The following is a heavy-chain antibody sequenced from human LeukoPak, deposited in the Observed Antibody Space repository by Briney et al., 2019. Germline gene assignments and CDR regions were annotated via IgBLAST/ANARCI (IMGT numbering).Heavy chain of an antibody. J-gene: IGHJ4*02. CDR1: GDSISSGSYY. V-gene: IGHV4-61*02. Sequence: SQTLSLTCTVSGDSISSGSYYWSWIRQPAGRGLEWIERIYRTGSTNYNPSLKSRVTISVDTSKNQFSLKLSSVTAADTAVYYCAREPGQLDYWGQGTLVTVSS. CDR3: AREPGQLDY. D-gene: IGHD1-1*01. CDR2: IYRTGST.